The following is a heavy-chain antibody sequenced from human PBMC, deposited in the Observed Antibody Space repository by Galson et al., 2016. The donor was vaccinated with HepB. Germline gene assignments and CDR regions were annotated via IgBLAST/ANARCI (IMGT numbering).Heavy chain of an antibody. V-gene: IGHV3-23*01. Sequence: SLRLSCAASGFTFSSYAMSWVRQAPGKGLEWVSSISGAGGSTSYADSVKGRFTISRDSSENTLYLQMNSLRAEDTAVYYCAKDRYYDFWSGLTPDYWGQGTLVAVSS. D-gene: IGHD3-3*01. CDR1: GFTFSSYA. CDR3: AKDRYYDFWSGLTPDY. CDR2: ISGAGGST. J-gene: IGHJ4*02.